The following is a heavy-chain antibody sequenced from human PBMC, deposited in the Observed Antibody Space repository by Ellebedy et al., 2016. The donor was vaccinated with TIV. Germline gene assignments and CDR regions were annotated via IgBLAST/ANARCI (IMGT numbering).Heavy chain of an antibody. J-gene: IGHJ4*02. V-gene: IGHV3-9*01. CDR1: GFIFDDYA. D-gene: IGHD6-13*01. CDR3: AKDKGSNWYRGFDY. Sequence: GGSLRLSXAAPGFIFDDYAMHWVRQAPGKGLEWVSGISWNSGSIGYADSVKGRFTISRDNAKNSLYLQMNSLRAEDTALYYCAKDKGSNWYRGFDYWGQGTLVTVSS. CDR2: ISWNSGSI.